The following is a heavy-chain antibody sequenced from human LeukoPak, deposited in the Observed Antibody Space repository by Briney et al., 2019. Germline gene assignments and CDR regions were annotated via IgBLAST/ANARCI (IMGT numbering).Heavy chain of an antibody. J-gene: IGHJ4*02. CDR2: INPNSGGT. CDR3: ARSYYYDSSGYPRHFDY. V-gene: IGHV1-2*06. CDR1: GYTFTGYY. Sequence: ASVKVSCKASGYTFTGYYMHWVRQAPGQGLEWMGRINPNSGGTNYAQKLQGRVTMTTDTSTSTAYMELRSLRSDDTAVYYCARSYYYDSSGYPRHFDYWGQGTLVTVSS. D-gene: IGHD3-22*01.